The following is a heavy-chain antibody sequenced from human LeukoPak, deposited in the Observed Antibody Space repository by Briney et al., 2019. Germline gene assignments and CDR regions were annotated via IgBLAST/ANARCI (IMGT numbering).Heavy chain of an antibody. CDR3: ARQVCSSISCYVDY. J-gene: IGHJ4*02. V-gene: IGHV4-39*01. Sequence: SETLSLTCTVSRGSISSSSYYWAWIRQPPGKGLEWIGMIYHSGRTYYNPSLKSRVTISVDTSKNQFSLKLSSVTAADTAVYYRARQVCSSISCYVDYWGQRTLVTVSS. CDR2: IYHSGRT. CDR1: RGSISSSSYY. D-gene: IGHD2-2*01.